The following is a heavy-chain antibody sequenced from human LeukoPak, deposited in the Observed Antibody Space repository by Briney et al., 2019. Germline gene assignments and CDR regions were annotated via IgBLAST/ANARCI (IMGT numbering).Heavy chain of an antibody. CDR3: AKDAAGPRGYYFDY. J-gene: IGHJ4*02. Sequence: PGGSLRLSCAASGFTSSSYAMSWVRQAPGKGLEWVSAISGSGGSTYYADSVKGRFTISRDNSKNTLYLQMNSLRSDHTAVYYCAKDAAGPRGYYFDYWGQGTLVTVSP. V-gene: IGHV3-23*01. CDR1: GFTSSSYA. CDR2: ISGSGGST. D-gene: IGHD6-19*01.